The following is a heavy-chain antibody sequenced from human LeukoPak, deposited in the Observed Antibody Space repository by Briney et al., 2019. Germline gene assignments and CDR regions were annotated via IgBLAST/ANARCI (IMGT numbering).Heavy chain of an antibody. V-gene: IGHV7-4-1*02. J-gene: IGHJ6*03. CDR2: INTNTGNP. D-gene: IGHD6-13*01. CDR1: GYTFTGYY. Sequence: ASVKVSCKASGYTFTGYYMHWVRQAPGQGLEWMGWINTNTGNPTYAQGFTGRFVFSLDTSVSTAYLQISSLKAEDTAVYYCARVYAGYSSSWGYYYMDVWGKGTTVTVSS. CDR3: ARVYAGYSSSWGYYYMDV.